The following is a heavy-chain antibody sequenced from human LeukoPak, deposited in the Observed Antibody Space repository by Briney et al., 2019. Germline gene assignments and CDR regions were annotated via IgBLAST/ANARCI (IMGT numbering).Heavy chain of an antibody. CDR1: GFTFSSYS. D-gene: IGHD3-22*01. V-gene: IGHV3-21*01. J-gene: IGHJ3*02. CDR2: IRSSSSYI. Sequence: GGSLRLSCAASGFTFSSYSMNWVRQAPGKGLEWVSSIRSSSSYIYYADSVKGRFTISRDNAKNSLYLQMNSLRAEDTAVYYCARGGYYDSSGRIWGQGTMVTVSS. CDR3: ARGGYYDSSGRI.